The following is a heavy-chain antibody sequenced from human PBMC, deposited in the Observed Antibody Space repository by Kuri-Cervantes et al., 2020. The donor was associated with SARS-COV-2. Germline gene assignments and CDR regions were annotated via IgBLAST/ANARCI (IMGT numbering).Heavy chain of an antibody. J-gene: IGHJ5*02. Sequence: SETLSLTCSVSRGSINSHGSITSNFWAWIRQPPGKGLEWIGSIYSGGTTYYDPSLKSRVTISVDTSKNQFSLNLTSVTAADTAVYYCAGRPGGRSAYCGATSCWGWFDPWGQGTLVTVSS. CDR3: AGRPGGRSAYCGATSCWGWFDP. CDR2: IYSGGTT. V-gene: IGHV4-39*01. CDR1: RGSINSHGSITSNF. D-gene: IGHD2-21*01.